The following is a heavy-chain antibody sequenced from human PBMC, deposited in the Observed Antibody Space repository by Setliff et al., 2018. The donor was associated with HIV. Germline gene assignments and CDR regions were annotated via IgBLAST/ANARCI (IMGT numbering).Heavy chain of an antibody. J-gene: IGHJ4*02. V-gene: IGHV1-3*04. D-gene: IGHD2-2*01. CDR2: IDTDNGYR. CDR3: ARWCAAAGCYPAIYHFDS. Sequence: GASVKVSCKASGGSFSSYALHWVRQAPGQRLEWMGRIDTDNGYRRYSPKLQGRVTITKDTSANTAYMELRGLRSEDTAVYYCARWCAAAGCYPAIYHFDSWGQGTLVTVSS. CDR1: GGSFSSYA.